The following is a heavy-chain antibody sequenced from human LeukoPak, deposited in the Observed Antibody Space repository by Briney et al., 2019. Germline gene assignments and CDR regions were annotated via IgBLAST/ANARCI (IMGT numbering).Heavy chain of an antibody. CDR1: GITFSNHA. CDR2: ISGSGAST. J-gene: IGHJ1*01. D-gene: IGHD6-13*01. Sequence: GGSLRLSCAVSGITFSNHAMNCVPQAPGKGLEGVSAISGSGASTYYADSVKGRFTISRDNSKNTLYLQMNSLRAEDTAVYYCAKGVAAAGAQHWGQGTLVTVSS. V-gene: IGHV3-23*01. CDR3: AKGVAAAGAQH.